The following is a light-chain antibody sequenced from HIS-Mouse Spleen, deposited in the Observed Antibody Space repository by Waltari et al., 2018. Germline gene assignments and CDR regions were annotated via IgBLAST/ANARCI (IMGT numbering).Light chain of an antibody. Sequence: QSALTQPASVSGSPGQSITISCTGTSSDVGSYHLVSWYHQHPGKAPKLMIYEGSKRPSGVSNRFSGSKSGNTASLTISWLQAEDEADYYCCSYAGSSTWVFGGGTKLTVL. V-gene: IGLV2-23*01. CDR3: CSYAGSSTWV. CDR2: EGS. J-gene: IGLJ3*02. CDR1: SSDVGSYHL.